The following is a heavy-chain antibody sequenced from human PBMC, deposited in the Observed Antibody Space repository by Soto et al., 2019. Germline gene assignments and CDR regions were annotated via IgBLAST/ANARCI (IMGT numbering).Heavy chain of an antibody. CDR3: VMVDNYVTPTPQDV. CDR2: ISPYTGNT. Sequence: QVQLVQSGDEVKKPGASVKVSCKASGYIFVNYGIAWVRQAPGQGLEWMGWISPYTGNTHSATKIQGRLTMTTDTSTSTAYMDLGSLTSDDPAVYYCVMVDNYVTPTPQDVWGQVTTVTVSS. D-gene: IGHD3-16*01. CDR1: GYIFVNYG. J-gene: IGHJ6*02. V-gene: IGHV1-18*01.